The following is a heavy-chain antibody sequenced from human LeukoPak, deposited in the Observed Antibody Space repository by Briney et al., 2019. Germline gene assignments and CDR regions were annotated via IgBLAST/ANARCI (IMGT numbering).Heavy chain of an antibody. J-gene: IGHJ4*02. CDR2: IYSGGGT. Sequence: GGSLRLSCAASGFTVSSNYMSWVRQAPGKGLEWVSVIYSGGGTYYADSVKGRFTISRDNSKNTLYLQMNSLRAEDTAVYYCAKGKYSSGGVPDYWGQGTLVTVSS. CDR3: AKGKYSSGGVPDY. V-gene: IGHV3-53*01. D-gene: IGHD6-19*01. CDR1: GFTVSSNY.